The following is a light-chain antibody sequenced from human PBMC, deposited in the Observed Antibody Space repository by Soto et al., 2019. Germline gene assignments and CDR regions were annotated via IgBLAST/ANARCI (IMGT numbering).Light chain of an antibody. CDR1: QSVPSSR. CDR2: GAS. CDR3: HQYGDSPFT. V-gene: IGKV3-20*01. J-gene: IGKJ3*01. Sequence: DIVLTQSPGTLSLSPGESATLSCRASQSVPSSRLAWYQQKPGQGPRLLIFGASSRATGIPDRFSANGSGTDFSLTISRLEPEDFVVYFCHQYGDSPFTFGPGTKV.